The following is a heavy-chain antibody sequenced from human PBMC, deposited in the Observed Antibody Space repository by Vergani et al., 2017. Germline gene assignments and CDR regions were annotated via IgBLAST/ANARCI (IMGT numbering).Heavy chain of an antibody. V-gene: IGHV4-59*13. Sequence: QVQLEESGPGLVKPSETLSLTCTVSGGSFNTYYWSWIRQSPGKGLEWIGYIYSTGSTNYNPSLNSRVTMSVDTSKNQFSLKLRSVTAADTAVYFCARVMYREEASTGYRLEGMDIWGEGTKVTISS. D-gene: IGHD3-9*01. J-gene: IGHJ6*03. CDR1: GGSFNTYY. CDR3: ARVMYREEASTGYRLEGMDI. CDR2: IYSTGST.